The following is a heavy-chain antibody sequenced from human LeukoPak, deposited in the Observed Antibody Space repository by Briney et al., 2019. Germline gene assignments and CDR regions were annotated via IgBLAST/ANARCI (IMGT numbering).Heavy chain of an antibody. Sequence: GGSLRLSCAASGFTFSSYGMHWVRQAPGKGLEWVAVIWYDGSNKYYADSVKGRFTISRDNSKNTLYLQMNSLRAEDTAVYYCASATPDSEDYFDYWGQGTLVTVSS. V-gene: IGHV3-33*01. CDR3: ASATPDSEDYFDY. CDR2: IWYDGSNK. J-gene: IGHJ4*02. CDR1: GFTFSSYG. D-gene: IGHD5-18*01.